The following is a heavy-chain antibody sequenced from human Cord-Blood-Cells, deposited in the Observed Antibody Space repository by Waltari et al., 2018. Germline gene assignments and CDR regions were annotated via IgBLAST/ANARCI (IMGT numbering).Heavy chain of an antibody. CDR3: ARLGPEDSPFLNWFDP. D-gene: IGHD3-22*01. CDR2: IIPIFGTA. CDR1: GGTFSSYA. Sequence: QVQLVQSGAEVKKPGSSVKVSCKASGGTFSSYAISWVRPAPGQGLEWMGGIIPIFGTANYAQKFQGRVTITADESTSTAYMELSSLRSEDTAVYYCARLGPEDSPFLNWFDPWGQGTLVTVSS. V-gene: IGHV1-69*01. J-gene: IGHJ5*02.